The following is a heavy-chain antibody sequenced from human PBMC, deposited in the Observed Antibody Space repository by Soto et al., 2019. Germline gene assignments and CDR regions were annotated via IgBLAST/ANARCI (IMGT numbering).Heavy chain of an antibody. CDR1: GGSISSYY. J-gene: IGHJ6*02. D-gene: IGHD6-13*01. CDR3: ARDSIAAGPSYGMDV. CDR2: IYYSGST. Sequence: SETLSLTCTVSGGSISSYYWSWIRQPPGKGLEWIGYIYYSGSTNYNPSLKSRVTISVDTSKNQFSLKLSSVTAADTAVYYCARDSIAAGPSYGMDVWGQGTTVTVSS. V-gene: IGHV4-59*01.